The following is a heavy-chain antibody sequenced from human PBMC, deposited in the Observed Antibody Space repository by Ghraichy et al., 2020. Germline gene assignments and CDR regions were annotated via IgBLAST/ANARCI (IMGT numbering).Heavy chain of an antibody. CDR1: GYTFTGYY. D-gene: IGHD2-15*01. CDR2: INPNSGGT. CDR3: AREEVAAGFFDY. V-gene: IGHV1-2*06. J-gene: IGHJ4*02. Sequence: ASVKVSCKASGYTFTGYYMHWVRQAPGQGLEWMGRINPNSGGTNYAQKFQGRVTMTRDTSISTAYMELSRLRSDDTAVYYCAREEVAAGFFDYWGQGTLVTVSS.